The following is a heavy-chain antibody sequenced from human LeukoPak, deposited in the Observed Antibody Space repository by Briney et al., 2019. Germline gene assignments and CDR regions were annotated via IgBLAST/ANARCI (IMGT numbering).Heavy chain of an antibody. CDR1: GGSISSGSYY. J-gene: IGHJ5*02. CDR3: ARHLPPHIQRNWFDP. CDR2: LFPRGSS. V-gene: IGHV4-39*01. Sequence: SETLSLTCNVSGGSISSGSYYWDWIRQPPGKGLEWIGSLFPRGSSYYNPSLKSRVTISVDTSKNQFSLKLSSVTAADTAVYYCARHLPPHIQRNWFDPWGQGTLVTVSS.